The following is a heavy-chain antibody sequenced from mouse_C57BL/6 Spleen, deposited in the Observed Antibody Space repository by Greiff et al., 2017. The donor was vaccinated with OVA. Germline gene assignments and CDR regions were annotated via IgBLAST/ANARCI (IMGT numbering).Heavy chain of an antibody. J-gene: IGHJ2*01. Sequence: QVQLKQSGPELVKPGASVKISCKASGYAFSSSWMNWAKQRPGKGLEWIGRIYPGDGDTNYNGKFKGKATLTADKSSSTAYMQLSSLTSEDSAVYFCARGRFITTVGFDYWGQGTTLTVSS. D-gene: IGHD1-1*01. CDR3: ARGRFITTVGFDY. CDR1: GYAFSSSW. V-gene: IGHV1-82*01. CDR2: IYPGDGDT.